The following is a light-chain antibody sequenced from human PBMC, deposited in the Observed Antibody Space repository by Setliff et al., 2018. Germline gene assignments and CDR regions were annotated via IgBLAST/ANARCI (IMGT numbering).Light chain of an antibody. CDR2: DVS. Sequence: LTQPASVSGSPGQSITISCTGTSGDVGGYDYVSWYQQHPGKAPKLMIYDVSNRPSGVSNRFSGSKSRNTASLTISGLQAEDEADYYCGSYTSINTLLYIFGTGTKVTVL. J-gene: IGLJ1*01. CDR3: GSYTSINTLLYI. V-gene: IGLV2-14*01. CDR1: SGDVGGYDY.